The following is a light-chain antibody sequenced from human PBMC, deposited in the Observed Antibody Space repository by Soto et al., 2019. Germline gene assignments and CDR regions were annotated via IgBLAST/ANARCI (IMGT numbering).Light chain of an antibody. CDR1: SSDVGAYDF. J-gene: IGLJ1*01. CDR2: EVS. CDR3: SSYTSSSTRV. Sequence: QSALTQPASVSGSPGQSITISCTGTSSDVGAYDFVSWYQQHPDKAPKLMIYEVSNRPSGVSNRFSGSKSVNTATLTISGLQAEDEADYYCSSYTSSSTRVFGTRTKVTV. V-gene: IGLV2-14*03.